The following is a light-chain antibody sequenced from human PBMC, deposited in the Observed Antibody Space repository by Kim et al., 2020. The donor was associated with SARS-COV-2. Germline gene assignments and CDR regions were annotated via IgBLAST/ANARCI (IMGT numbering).Light chain of an antibody. CDR3: QQSYGSPRT. CDR1: HYISNY. J-gene: IGKJ2*01. V-gene: IGKV1-39*01. Sequence: ASVGDRVTITCRASHYISNYLNWYQQKPGKGPKLLIYGASRLQSGVPSRFGGSGSGTDFTLTISSLQPEDFASYYCQQSYGSPRTFGQGTRLEIK. CDR2: GAS.